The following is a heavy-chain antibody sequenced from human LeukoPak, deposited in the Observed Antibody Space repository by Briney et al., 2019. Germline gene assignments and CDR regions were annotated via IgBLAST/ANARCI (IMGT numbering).Heavy chain of an antibody. D-gene: IGHD6-19*01. CDR3: ARAGPYSSGWLRSGYYYYYMDV. CDR2: ISSSGSTI. Sequence: GGSLRLSCAASGFTFSDYYMSWIRQAPGKGLERVSYISSSGSTIYYADSVKGRFTISRDNAKNSLYLQMNSLRAEDTAVYYCARAGPYSSGWLRSGYYYYYMDVWGKGTTVTVSS. CDR1: GFTFSDYY. J-gene: IGHJ6*03. V-gene: IGHV3-11*01.